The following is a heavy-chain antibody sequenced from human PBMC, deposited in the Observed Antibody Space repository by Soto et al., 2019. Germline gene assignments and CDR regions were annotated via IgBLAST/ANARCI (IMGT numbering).Heavy chain of an antibody. CDR1: GGSISSSSYY. Sequence: PSETLSLTCTVSGGSISSSSYYWGWIRQPPGKGLEWIGSIYYSGSTYYNPSLKSRVTISVDTSKNQFSLKLSSVTAADTAVYYCARQSGFLTAYKGYYYVRDVWGQGTTVTVPS. D-gene: IGHD3-9*01. J-gene: IGHJ6*02. V-gene: IGHV4-39*01. CDR3: ARQSGFLTAYKGYYYVRDV. CDR2: IYYSGST.